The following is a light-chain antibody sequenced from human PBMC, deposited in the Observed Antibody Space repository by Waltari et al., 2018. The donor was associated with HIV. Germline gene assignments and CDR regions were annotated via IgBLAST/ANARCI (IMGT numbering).Light chain of an antibody. V-gene: IGLV1-47*01. J-gene: IGLJ3*02. CDR2: RNN. CDR3: AAWDDSLSGRV. CDR1: SPNIGSNS. Sequence: QSVLTQPPSASGTPGQRVTISCSGSSPNIGSNSVYWYQQLPGTAPKLLISRNNLRPSGAPERFSGSTAGTTAPLATRGLRSEDAAHYYCAAWDDSLSGRVFGEGTKLTV.